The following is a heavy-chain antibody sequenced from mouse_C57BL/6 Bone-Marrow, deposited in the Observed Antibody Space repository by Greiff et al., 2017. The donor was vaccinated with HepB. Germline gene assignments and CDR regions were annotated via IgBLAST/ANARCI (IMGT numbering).Heavy chain of an antibody. CDR2: ISSGSSTI. CDR1: GFTFSDYG. J-gene: IGHJ4*01. Sequence: EVQLQESGGGLVKPGGSLKLSCAASGFTFSDYGMHWVRQAPEKGLEWVAYISSGSSTIYYADTVKGRFTISRDNAKNTLFLQMTSLRSEDTAMYYCARNWDGYAMDYWGQGTSVTVSS. V-gene: IGHV5-17*01. CDR3: ARNWDGYAMDY. D-gene: IGHD4-1*01.